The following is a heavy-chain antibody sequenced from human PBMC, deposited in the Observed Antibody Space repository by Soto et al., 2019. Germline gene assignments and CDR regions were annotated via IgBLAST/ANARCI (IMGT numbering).Heavy chain of an antibody. J-gene: IGHJ6*03. CDR2: INHSGST. CDR3: AREFRRYGDGRSALNYYYYYYMDV. Sequence: PSETLSLTCAVYGGSFSGYYWSWIRQPPGKGLEWIGEINHSGSTNYNPSLKSRVTISVDTSKNQFSLKLSSVTAADTAVYYCAREFRRYGDGRSALNYYYYYYMDVWGKGTTVTVSS. D-gene: IGHD4-17*01. CDR1: GGSFSGYY. V-gene: IGHV4-34*01.